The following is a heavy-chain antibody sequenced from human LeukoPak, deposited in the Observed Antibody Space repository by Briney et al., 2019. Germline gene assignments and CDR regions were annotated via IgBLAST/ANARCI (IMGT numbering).Heavy chain of an antibody. J-gene: IGHJ6*02. CDR3: ARHVVTTGYYYYYYGMDV. CDR1: GGSISSYY. CDR2: IYYSGST. Sequence: PSETLSLTCTVSGGSISSYYWSWIRQPPGKGLEWIGYIYYSGSTNYNPSLKSRVTISVDTSKNQFSLKLSSVTAADTAVYYCARHVVTTGYYYYYYGMDVWGQGTTVTVSS. V-gene: IGHV4-59*08. D-gene: IGHD2-21*02.